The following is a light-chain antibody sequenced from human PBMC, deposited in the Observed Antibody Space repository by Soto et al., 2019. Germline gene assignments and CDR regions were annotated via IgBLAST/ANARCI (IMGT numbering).Light chain of an antibody. CDR1: SSDVGGYNY. Sequence: QSALTQPPSASGSPGQSVTISCTGTSSDVGGYNYVSWYQQHPGKAPKLMIYEVSKRPSGVPDRFSGSKSGNTASLTVSGLQDEDKADYYCSSYAGSNKYVVFGGGTKLTVL. J-gene: IGLJ2*01. CDR3: SSYAGSNKYVV. CDR2: EVS. V-gene: IGLV2-8*01.